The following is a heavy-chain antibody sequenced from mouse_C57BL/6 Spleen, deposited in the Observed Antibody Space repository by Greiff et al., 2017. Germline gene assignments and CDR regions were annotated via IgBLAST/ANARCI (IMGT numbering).Heavy chain of an antibody. V-gene: IGHV5-4*03. CDR3: ARGIVTTEAWFAY. D-gene: IGHD2-12*01. Sequence: EVKLVESGGGLVKPGGSLKLSCAASGFTFSSYAMSWVRQTPEKRLEWVATISDGGSYTYYPDNVKGRFTISRDNAKNNLYLQMSHLKSEDTAMYYCARGIVTTEAWFAYWGQGTLVTVSA. CDR1: GFTFSSYA. CDR2: ISDGGSYT. J-gene: IGHJ3*01.